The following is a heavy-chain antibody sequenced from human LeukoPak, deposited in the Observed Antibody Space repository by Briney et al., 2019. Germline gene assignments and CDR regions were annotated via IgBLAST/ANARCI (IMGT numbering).Heavy chain of an antibody. D-gene: IGHD3-22*01. V-gene: IGHV1-2*02. CDR1: GYTFTGYY. CDR3: ARYYYDSSCFSAFDI. J-gene: IGHJ3*02. CDR2: INPNSGGT. Sequence: ASVKVSCKASGYTFTGYYMHWVRQAPGQGLEWMGWINPNSGGTNYAQKFQGRVTMTRDTSISTAYMELSRLRSDDTAVYYCARYYYDSSCFSAFDIWGQGTMVTVSS.